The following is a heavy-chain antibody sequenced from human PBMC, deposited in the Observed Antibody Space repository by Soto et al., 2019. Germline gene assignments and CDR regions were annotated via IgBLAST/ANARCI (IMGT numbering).Heavy chain of an antibody. V-gene: IGHV3-66*01. J-gene: IGHJ4*02. CDR2: IYSGGST. CDR3: ARDCYHDYCKFLGGDY. D-gene: IGHD4-4*01. Sequence: GGSLRLSCAAPEFTFRNYAMTWVRQAPGKGLEWVSVIYSGGSTYYADSVKGRFTISRDNSKNTLYLQMNSLRAEDTAVYYCARDCYHDYCKFLGGDYWGQGTLVTVSS. CDR1: EFTFRNYA.